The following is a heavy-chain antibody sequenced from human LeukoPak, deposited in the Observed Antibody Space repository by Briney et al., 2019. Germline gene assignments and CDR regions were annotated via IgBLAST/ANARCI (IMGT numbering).Heavy chain of an antibody. V-gene: IGHV3-23*01. CDR2: IGSVGFST. CDR3: AKAAVSGGYYDSSGYYFDY. CDR1: GGSISSSSYF. J-gene: IGHJ4*02. D-gene: IGHD3-22*01. Sequence: ETLSLTCTVSGGSISSSSYFWGWIRQPPGKGLEWVSLIGSVGFSTHYGDSVKGRFTISRDNSKNTVSLQMNSLRVEDTAIYYCAKAAVSGGYYDSSGYYFDYWGQGTLVTVSS.